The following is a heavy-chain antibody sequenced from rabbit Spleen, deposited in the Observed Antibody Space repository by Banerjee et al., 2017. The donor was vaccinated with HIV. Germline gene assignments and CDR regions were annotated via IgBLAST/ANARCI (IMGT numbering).Heavy chain of an antibody. Sequence: QSLEESGGDLVKPGASLTLTCTASGIDFNYNFYMCWVRQAPGKGLEWIGCIYTDDLNTYYANWVNGRFTISKTSSTTVTLQMTGLTVADTATYFCATVDYGRADYFDLWGQGTLVTVS. D-gene: IGHD2-1*01. V-gene: IGHV1S40*01. CDR2: IYTDDLNT. J-gene: IGHJ4*01. CDR1: GIDFNYNFY. CDR3: ATVDYGRADYFDL.